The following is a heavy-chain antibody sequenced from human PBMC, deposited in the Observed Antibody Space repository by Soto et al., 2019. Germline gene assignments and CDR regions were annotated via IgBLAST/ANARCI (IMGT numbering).Heavy chain of an antibody. Sequence: QVQLVQSGAEVKKPGSSVNVSCKSSGCTFSSYAISWVRQAPGQGLEWRGEIIPIFGTANYAQKFQGRVTITADEPTTRAYIEMSSLRSEATAVYYCGAGHYCGMDVWGNGTTVAVSS. CDR3: GAGHYCGMDV. CDR1: GCTFSSYA. CDR2: IIPIFGTA. V-gene: IGHV1-69*01. J-gene: IGHJ6*04.